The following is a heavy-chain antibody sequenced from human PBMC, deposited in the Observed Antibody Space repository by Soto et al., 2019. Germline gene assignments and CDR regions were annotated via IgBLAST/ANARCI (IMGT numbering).Heavy chain of an antibody. J-gene: IGHJ4*02. CDR1: GGSISRGGYS. CDR2: IYHSGSN. Sequence: QLQLQESGSGLVKPSQTLSLTCAVSGGSISRGGYSWSWIRPPPGKGLEWSGDIYHSGSNYYNPSLKSRATLSVARSKNKFHLKLSSVTAADTAVYYCARAGALGALDAHYWGQGTLVTVSS. V-gene: IGHV4-30-2*01. D-gene: IGHD1-26*01. CDR3: ARAGALGALDAHY.